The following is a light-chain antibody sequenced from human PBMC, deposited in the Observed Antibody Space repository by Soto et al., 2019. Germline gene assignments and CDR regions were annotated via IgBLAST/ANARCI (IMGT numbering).Light chain of an antibody. J-gene: IGKJ1*01. CDR3: QQYGSSRT. Sequence: EIVLTQSPGTLSLSPGERATLSCRASQSVSSSYLAWYQQKPGQAPRLLIYGASSRATGIPDRFSGSGSGPDFTLTISRLGPEDFAVDYCQQYGSSRTFGQGTKVEIK. V-gene: IGKV3-20*01. CDR2: GAS. CDR1: QSVSSSY.